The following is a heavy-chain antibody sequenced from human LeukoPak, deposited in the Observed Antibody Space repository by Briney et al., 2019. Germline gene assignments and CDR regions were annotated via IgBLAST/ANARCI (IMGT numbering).Heavy chain of an antibody. D-gene: IGHD3-10*01. CDR1: GFTFSSYG. CDR3: AKNYGSGSPHFDY. CDR2: ISYDGSNK. Sequence: PGGSLRLSCAASGFTFSSYGMHWVRQAPGKGLEWVAIISYDGSNKYYADSVKGRFTISSDNSKNTLYLQMNSLRAEDTAVYYCAKNYGSGSPHFDYWGQGTLVTVSS. V-gene: IGHV3-30*18. J-gene: IGHJ4*02.